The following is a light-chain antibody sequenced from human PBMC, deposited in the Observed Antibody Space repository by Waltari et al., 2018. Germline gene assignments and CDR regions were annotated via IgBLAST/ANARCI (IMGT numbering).Light chain of an antibody. Sequence: QSVLTQPPSVSGAPGPRVTISCPGSSSNIGAAYAVNWYQQLPGTAPKLLIYGNNNRPSGVPDRFSGSKSGTSASLAITGLQAEDEADYFCQSYDSSLSDSYVFGTGTKVTVL. V-gene: IGLV1-40*01. CDR2: GNN. CDR1: SSNIGAAYA. J-gene: IGLJ1*01. CDR3: QSYDSSLSDSYV.